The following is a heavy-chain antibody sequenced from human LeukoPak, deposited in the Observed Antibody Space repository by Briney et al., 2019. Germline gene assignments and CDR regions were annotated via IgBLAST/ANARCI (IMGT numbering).Heavy chain of an antibody. CDR2: IYTSGST. D-gene: IGHD4-17*01. V-gene: IGHV4-4*07. Sequence: SETLSLTCTVSGGSISSYYWSWIRQPAGKGLEWIGRIYTSGSTNYNPSLKSRVTMSVDTSKNLFSLKLSSVTAADTAVYYCARENKSTVTTLRFFDIWGQGTMVTVSS. J-gene: IGHJ3*02. CDR3: ARENKSTVTTLRFFDI. CDR1: GGSISSYY.